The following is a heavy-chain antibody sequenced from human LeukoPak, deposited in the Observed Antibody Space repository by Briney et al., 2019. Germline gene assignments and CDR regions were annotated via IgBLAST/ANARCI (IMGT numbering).Heavy chain of an antibody. CDR2: ISAYNGNT. D-gene: IGHD3-16*01. V-gene: IGHV1-18*04. J-gene: IGHJ6*03. CDR1: GYTFTGYY. Sequence: ASVKVSCKASGYTFTGYYMHWVRQAPGQGLEWMGWISAYNGNTNYAQKLQGRVTMTTDTSTSTAYMELSSLRSEDTAVYYCARGFTGYYMDVWGKGTTVTISS. CDR3: ARGFTGYYMDV.